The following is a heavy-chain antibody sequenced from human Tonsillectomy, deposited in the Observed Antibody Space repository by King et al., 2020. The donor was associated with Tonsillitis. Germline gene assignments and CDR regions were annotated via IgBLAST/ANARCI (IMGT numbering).Heavy chain of an antibody. J-gene: IGHJ3*02. CDR1: GLTVSASI. Sequence: QVQLVESGGGVVQPGGSLRLSCAASGLTVSASIIHLVRQAPGKGLEWVALIAHDGNSKNYAGTMRGRFTISGDNSQNPVYLQMNSLRGEVTAVYYCAREAYSSGRCGIFDIWGQGTKVTVSS. D-gene: IGHD6-19*01. CDR3: AREAYSSGRCGIFDI. V-gene: IGHV3-30*01. CDR2: IAHDGNSK.